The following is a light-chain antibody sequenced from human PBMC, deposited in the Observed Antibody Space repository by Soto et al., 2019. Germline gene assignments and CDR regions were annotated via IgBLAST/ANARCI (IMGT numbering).Light chain of an antibody. Sequence: DIVMTQSPATLSVSPWERATLSCRASQSVFSSLAWYQQKPGQAPRLLIYEASTWASGIPSRFSGSGSGTEFTLTISSLQSEDFAVYYCQQYHNWPAFGQGTKVDIK. CDR2: EAS. V-gene: IGKV3-15*01. CDR1: QSVFSS. J-gene: IGKJ1*01. CDR3: QQYHNWPA.